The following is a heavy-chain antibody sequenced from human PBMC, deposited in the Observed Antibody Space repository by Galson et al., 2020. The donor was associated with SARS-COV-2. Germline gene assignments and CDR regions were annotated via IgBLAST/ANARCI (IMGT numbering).Heavy chain of an antibody. CDR2: IKQDGSEK. V-gene: IGHV3-7*01. CDR1: GFTFSSYW. D-gene: IGHD2-2*01. J-gene: IGHJ6*02. CDR3: AREGSVTRSDIVVVPAAIPGRSTNYYYGMDV. Sequence: GGSLRLSCAASGFTFSSYWMSWVRQAPGKGLEWVANIKQDGSEKYYVDSVKGRFTISRDNAKNSLYLQMNSLRAEDTAVYYCAREGSVTRSDIVVVPAAIPGRSTNYYYGMDVWGQGTTVTVSS.